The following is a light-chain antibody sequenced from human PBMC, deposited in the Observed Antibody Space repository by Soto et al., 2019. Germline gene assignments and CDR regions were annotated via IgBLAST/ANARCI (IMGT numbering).Light chain of an antibody. V-gene: IGLV2-14*03. CDR1: SSDIGGYIY. CDR3: SSYTSSSTLEV. J-gene: IGLJ1*01. Sequence: QSALTQPASVSGSPGQSITISCTGTSSDIGGYIYVSWYQHHPGKVPKLIIYDVSYRPSGVSSRFSGSQSGNTASLTISRLQAEDEADYYCSSYTSSSTLEVFGTGTKLTVL. CDR2: DVS.